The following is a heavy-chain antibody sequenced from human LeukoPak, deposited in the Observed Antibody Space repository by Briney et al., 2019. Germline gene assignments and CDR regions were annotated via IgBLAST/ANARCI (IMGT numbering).Heavy chain of an antibody. D-gene: IGHD3-10*01. CDR1: GYTLTKLS. J-gene: IGHJ4*02. CDR3: ATDTKRITMVRGGYDY. V-gene: IGHV1-24*01. CDR2: FDPEDGET. Sequence: ASVKFSCKVSGYTLTKLSMHWVRQAPGKGLEWMGGFDPEDGETIYAQKFQGRVTMTEDTSTDTAYMELSSLRSEDTAVYYCATDTKRITMVRGGYDYWGQGTLVTVSS.